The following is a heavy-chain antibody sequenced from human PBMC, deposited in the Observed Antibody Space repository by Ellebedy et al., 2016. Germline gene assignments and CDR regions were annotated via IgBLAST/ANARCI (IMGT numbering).Heavy chain of an antibody. CDR2: ISAYNGNT. J-gene: IGHJ1*01. V-gene: IGHV1-18*04. CDR1: GYTFTSYG. Sequence: ASVKVSCKASGYTFTSYGISWVRQAPGQGLEWMGWISAYNGNTNYAQKFQGRVTMTEDTSTDTAYMELSSLRSEDTAVYYCANSDYGGKDFQHWGQGTLVTVSS. D-gene: IGHD4-23*01. CDR3: ANSDYGGKDFQH.